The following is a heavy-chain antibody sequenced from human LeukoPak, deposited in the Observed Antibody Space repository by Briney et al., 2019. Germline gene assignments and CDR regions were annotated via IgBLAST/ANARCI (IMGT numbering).Heavy chain of an antibody. CDR1: GASISSYY. V-gene: IGHV4-59*01. D-gene: IGHD3-22*01. CDR3: ARENPSGYYNRPIDY. CDR2: IYYSGSI. Sequence: SEALSLTCTVSGASISSYYWSWIRQPPGKGLEWIGDIYYSGSIKYNPSLKSRVTMSVDTSKNQFSLKLSSVTAADTAIYYCARENPSGYYNRPIDYWGQGTLVTVSS. J-gene: IGHJ4*02.